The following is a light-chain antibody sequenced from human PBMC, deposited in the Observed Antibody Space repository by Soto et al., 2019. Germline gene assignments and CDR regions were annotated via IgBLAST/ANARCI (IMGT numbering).Light chain of an antibody. V-gene: IGKV3-15*01. J-gene: IGKJ4*01. CDR2: GAS. Sequence: EIVMTQSPATLSVSPGERAGLSCRASQSVSSNLAWYQQKPGQAPRLLIYGASTRATGIPARFSGSGSGTEFILTISSLQSEDFAVYYCQQYHKWPLTFGGGTKVDIK. CDR3: QQYHKWPLT. CDR1: QSVSSN.